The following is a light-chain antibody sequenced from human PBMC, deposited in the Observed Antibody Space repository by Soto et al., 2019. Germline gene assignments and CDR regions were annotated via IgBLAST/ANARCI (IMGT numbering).Light chain of an antibody. V-gene: IGLV2-11*01. CDR1: SNSVGGYNY. CDR2: DVT. Sequence: QSAVTQPRSVSGSPGQSVTVSCTGASNSVGGYNYVSWYQHHPGKVPQLIIYDVTKRPSGVPDRFSGSKSGNTASLTISGLQLEDEADYYCCSYAGTYTWIFGGGTKLTVL. CDR3: CSYAGTYTWI. J-gene: IGLJ2*01.